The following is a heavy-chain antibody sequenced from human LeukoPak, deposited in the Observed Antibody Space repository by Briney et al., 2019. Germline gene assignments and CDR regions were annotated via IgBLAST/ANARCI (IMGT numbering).Heavy chain of an antibody. V-gene: IGHV7-4-1*02. J-gene: IGHJ3*02. CDR1: GYSFNSQG. CDR2: INTDSGNP. CDR3: AREILRFDI. Sequence: ASVKVSCKASGYSFNSQGMNWVRQAPGQGLEWMGWINTDSGNPTYAQGFTGRFDFSLDSSVSTAYLQISNLMPEDTAKYYCAREILRFDIWGQGTMVIVSS.